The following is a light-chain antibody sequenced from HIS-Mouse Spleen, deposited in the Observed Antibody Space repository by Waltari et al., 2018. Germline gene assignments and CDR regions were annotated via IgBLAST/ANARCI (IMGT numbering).Light chain of an antibody. V-gene: IGLV2-23*01. CDR3: CSYAGSSTL. Sequence: QSALTQPASVSGSPGQSITISCTGTSSDVGSYNLVSWYQQHPGKAPQLMIYEGSKRPSGVSNRFSGSKSGNTASLTSSGLQAEDEADYYCCSYAGSSTLFGGGTKLTVL. CDR2: EGS. J-gene: IGLJ2*01. CDR1: SSDVGSYNL.